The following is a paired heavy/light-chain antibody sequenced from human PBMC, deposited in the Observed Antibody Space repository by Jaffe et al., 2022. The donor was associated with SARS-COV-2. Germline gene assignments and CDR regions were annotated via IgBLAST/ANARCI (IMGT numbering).Heavy chain of an antibody. V-gene: IGHV3-15*01. CDR2: LKSDGTT. CDR1: GFNFNGAW. J-gene: IGHJ4*02. D-gene: IGHD1-26*01. Sequence: EEQLVESGGGLVKPGGSLRLSCATSGFNFNGAWMTWIRQAPGKGLEWVGRLKSDGTTVYAAPVKGRFTISRDVLKNTLYLQMNSLKTEDTAIYYCIHLIYSGPYGVGEPQFVSWGQGTLVTVSS. CDR3: IHLIYSGPYGVGEPQFVS.
Light chain of an antibody. V-gene: IGKV2-28*01. CDR2: LGS. J-gene: IGKJ1*01. CDR3: VQALQTPRT. CDR1: QSLLHSNGYSL. Sequence: DIVMTQSPLSLPVTPGEPASISCRSSQSLLHSNGYSLVDWYLQKPGQSPQLLIFLGSNRASGVPGRFSGSGSGTDFTLKISRVEVEDVGVYYCVQALQTPRTFGQGTKVEIK.